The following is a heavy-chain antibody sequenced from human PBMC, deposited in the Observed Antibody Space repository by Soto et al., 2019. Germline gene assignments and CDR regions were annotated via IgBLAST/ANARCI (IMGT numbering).Heavy chain of an antibody. CDR3: TRAGRFPRSWFDP. D-gene: IGHD3-10*01. V-gene: IGHV4-34*01. CDR1: GGSLRNYY. Sequence: SETLCLTCGVYGGSLRNYYWIWVRQPPGKVLEWIGEVNHSGEATYNPSLQSRITITLDTYNNQFSLKMTSVTAADTSMYCCTRAGRFPRSWFDPWGQGTQVTVSS. CDR2: VNHSGEA. J-gene: IGHJ5*02.